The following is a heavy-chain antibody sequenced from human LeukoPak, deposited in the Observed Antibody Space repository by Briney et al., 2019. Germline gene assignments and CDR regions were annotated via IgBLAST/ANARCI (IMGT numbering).Heavy chain of an antibody. J-gene: IGHJ4*02. Sequence: GGSLRLSCAASGFTFSNYGMHWVRQAPGKGLEWVAVITYDGSNKYYTDSVKGRFTISRDNSKNTLYLQMNSLRAEDTAVYYCAKDRTAGYDGLVDYWGQGTLVTVSS. D-gene: IGHD5-12*01. CDR1: GFTFSNYG. CDR3: AKDRTAGYDGLVDY. CDR2: ITYDGSNK. V-gene: IGHV3-30*18.